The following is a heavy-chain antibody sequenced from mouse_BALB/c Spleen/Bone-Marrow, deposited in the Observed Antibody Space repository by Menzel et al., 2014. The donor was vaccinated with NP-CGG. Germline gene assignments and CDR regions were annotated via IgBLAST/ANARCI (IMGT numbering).Heavy chain of an antibody. Sequence: GSELVRPGASVKLSCKASGYTFTSYWMHWVKQRPGQGLEWIGNIYPGSGSTNYDEKFKSKATLTVDTSSSTAYMQLSSLTAEDSAVYYCTSYGAWFAYWGQGTLVTVSA. CDR1: GYTFTSYW. J-gene: IGHJ3*01. CDR2: IYPGSGST. CDR3: TSYGAWFAY. V-gene: IGHV1S22*01. D-gene: IGHD1-1*01.